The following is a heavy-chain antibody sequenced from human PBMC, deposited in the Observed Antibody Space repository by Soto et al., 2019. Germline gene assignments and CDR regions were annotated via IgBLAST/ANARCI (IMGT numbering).Heavy chain of an antibody. D-gene: IGHD2-8*01. CDR1: GYTFTTYG. Sequence: GASVKVSCKASGYTFTTYGISWVRQGPGQGLEWMGWISAYNGNTNYAQKLQGRVTMTTDTSTSTAYMELRSLRSDDTAVYYCASGDGYCTNGVCYSRYGMDVWGQGTTVTVSS. V-gene: IGHV1-18*01. CDR2: ISAYNGNT. CDR3: ASGDGYCTNGVCYSRYGMDV. J-gene: IGHJ6*02.